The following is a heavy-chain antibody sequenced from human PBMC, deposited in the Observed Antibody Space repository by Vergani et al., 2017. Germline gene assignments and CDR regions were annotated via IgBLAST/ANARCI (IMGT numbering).Heavy chain of an antibody. V-gene: IGHV1-69*13. D-gene: IGHD5-18*01. CDR2: IIPIFGTT. Sequence: VQLVQSGAEVKKPGSSMKVSRKASGGTFSSFAINWVRQAPGQGLEWMGGIIPIFGTTKYAQEFQGRVTITADESTSKAYMELSNLRSEDTAVYYCARGGSVDTAMGLFDYWGQGTLVTVSS. J-gene: IGHJ4*02. CDR1: GGTFSSFA. CDR3: ARGGSVDTAMGLFDY.